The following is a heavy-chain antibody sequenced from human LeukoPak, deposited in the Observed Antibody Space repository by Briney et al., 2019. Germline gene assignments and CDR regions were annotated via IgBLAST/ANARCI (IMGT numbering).Heavy chain of an antibody. CDR3: AKDSRGSYCGGDCYLYYFDY. CDR2: TSYDGSNK. V-gene: IGHV3-30*18. CDR1: GFTFSNYG. D-gene: IGHD2-21*02. J-gene: IGHJ4*02. Sequence: GRSLRLSCAASGFTFSNYGMHWVRQAPGKGLEWVAVTSYDGSNKYYADSVKGRFTISRDNSKNTLYLQMNSLRAEDTAVYYCAKDSRGSYCGGDCYLYYFDYWGQGTLVTVSS.